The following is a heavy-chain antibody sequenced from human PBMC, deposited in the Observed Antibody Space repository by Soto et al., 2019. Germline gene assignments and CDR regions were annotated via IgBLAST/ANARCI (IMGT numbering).Heavy chain of an antibody. J-gene: IGHJ1*01. V-gene: IGHV1-46*01. D-gene: IGHD2-15*01. CDR2: VNPSGGST. CDR1: GYLFTDYS. CDR3: AREENCSGGTCYSEYFHR. Sequence: ASVKVSCKASGYLFTDYSMHWVRLAPGQGLEWMGVVNPSGGSTKYAQSFQGRVTMTRDTSTTTIYMELSSLRSDDTAIYYCAREENCSGGTCYSEYFHRWGQGTLVTVSS.